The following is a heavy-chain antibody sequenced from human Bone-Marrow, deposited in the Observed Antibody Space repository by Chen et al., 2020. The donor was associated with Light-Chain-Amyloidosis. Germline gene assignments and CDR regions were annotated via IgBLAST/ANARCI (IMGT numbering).Heavy chain of an antibody. Sequence: GTADYNPSLKSRVTMSVDTSKNQFSLNLRSVTAADTAVYYCVKRGTSGWYEYWGQGARVTVSS. J-gene: IGHJ4*02. V-gene: IGHV4-4*07. CDR2: GTA. D-gene: IGHD6-19*01. CDR3: VKRGTSGWYEY.